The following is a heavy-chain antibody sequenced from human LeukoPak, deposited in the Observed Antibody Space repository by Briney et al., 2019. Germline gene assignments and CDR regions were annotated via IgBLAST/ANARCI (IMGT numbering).Heavy chain of an antibody. CDR3: ARDGGGRDFWSGPHYWYYMDV. Sequence: GGSLRLSCAASGFTFSSYSMNWVRQAPGKGLEWVSSISSSSSYIYYADSVKGRFTISRDNAKNSLYLQMNSLRAEDTAVYYCARDGGGRDFWSGPHYWYYMDVWGKGTTVTVSS. J-gene: IGHJ6*03. CDR2: ISSSSSYI. D-gene: IGHD3-3*01. CDR1: GFTFSSYS. V-gene: IGHV3-21*01.